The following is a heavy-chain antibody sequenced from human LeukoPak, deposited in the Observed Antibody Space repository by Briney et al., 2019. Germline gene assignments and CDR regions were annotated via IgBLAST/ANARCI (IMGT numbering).Heavy chain of an antibody. CDR1: DDAISTTAYY. CDR3: ARHFRFIGFGELLAFDT. V-gene: IGHV4-39*01. D-gene: IGHD3-10*01. CDR2: IYYNGDT. J-gene: IGHJ4*02. Sequence: SGTLSLTCSVSDDAISTTAYYWGWVRQSPGKGLEWIGSIYYNGDTYYDPSLKSRISISIDTSKNQFSLNLNSMTAADSGVYYCARHFRFIGFGELLAFDTWGQGTRVIVSS.